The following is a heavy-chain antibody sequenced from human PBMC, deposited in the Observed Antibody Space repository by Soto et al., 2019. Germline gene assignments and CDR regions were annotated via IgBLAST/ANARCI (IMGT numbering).Heavy chain of an antibody. J-gene: IGHJ6*02. D-gene: IGHD4-4*01. Sequence: QVQLVQSGAEVKKPGSSVKVSCKASGGTFSSYAISWVRQAPGQGLEWMGGIIPIFGTATYAQKFQGRVTITADESTRTAYMELSSLRSEDTAVYYCARGGYSKYGDYYGMDVWGQGATVTVSS. CDR1: GGTFSSYA. V-gene: IGHV1-69*01. CDR3: ARGGYSKYGDYYGMDV. CDR2: IIPIFGTA.